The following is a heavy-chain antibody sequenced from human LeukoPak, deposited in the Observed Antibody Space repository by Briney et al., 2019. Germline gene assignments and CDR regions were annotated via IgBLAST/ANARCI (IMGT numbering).Heavy chain of an antibody. V-gene: IGHV3-7*01. Sequence: GESLRLSCVGSQFTFNTHWMSWVRQAPGKGLELVANIKQDGSDEYYVDSVKGRFTISRENAKNSLFLQMNSLRVDDTAVYYCARVLAGRCNGSPCYPVFDFWGQGTLVTASS. CDR1: QFTFNTHW. CDR3: ARVLAGRCNGSPCYPVFDF. J-gene: IGHJ4*02. CDR2: IKQDGSDE. D-gene: IGHD2-15*01.